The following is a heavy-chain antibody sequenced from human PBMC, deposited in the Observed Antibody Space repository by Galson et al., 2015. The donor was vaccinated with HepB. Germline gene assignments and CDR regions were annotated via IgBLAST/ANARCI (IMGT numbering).Heavy chain of an antibody. J-gene: IGHJ3*02. CDR1: GFTFSNYA. V-gene: IGHV3-64*05. CDR3: VKFNTTSRAFDI. D-gene: IGHD3-22*01. CDR2: ICPNGDRA. Sequence: SLRLSCAASGFTFSNYAMHWVRQAPGNGLEYVSSICPNGDRASYADSVKGRFTISRDNSKYTLFVQMSSLRPEDTAVYYCVKFNTTSRAFDIWGQGTMVTVSP.